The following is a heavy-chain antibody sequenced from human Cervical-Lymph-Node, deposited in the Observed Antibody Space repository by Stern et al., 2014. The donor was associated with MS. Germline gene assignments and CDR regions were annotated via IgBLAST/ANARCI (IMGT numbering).Heavy chain of an antibody. Sequence: QVQLQESGPGLVKPSETLSLTCTVSGGSISRFYWSWIRQPPGKGLEWIGYIYYSGSTNYNPSLKSRLSISVDTSKNQFSLKLSSVTAADTAVYFCARVTDVLTGSFPYYFDYWGQGALVTVSS. V-gene: IGHV4-59*01. J-gene: IGHJ4*02. D-gene: IGHD3-9*01. CDR2: IYYSGST. CDR1: GGSISRFY. CDR3: ARVTDVLTGSFPYYFDY.